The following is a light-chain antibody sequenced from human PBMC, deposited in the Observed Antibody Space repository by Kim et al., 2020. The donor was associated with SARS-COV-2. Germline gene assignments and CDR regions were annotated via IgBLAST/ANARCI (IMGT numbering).Light chain of an antibody. V-gene: IGKV3-15*01. CDR2: GAS. CDR3: QQYANWLLT. Sequence: YPGESATPPYRPSQSHSGNLAWYQQKPGQAPRLLIYGASIRATGIPARFSGSASGTEFTLTISSLQSEDVAVYFCQQYANWLLTFGGGTKVDIK. CDR1: QSHSGN. J-gene: IGKJ4*01.